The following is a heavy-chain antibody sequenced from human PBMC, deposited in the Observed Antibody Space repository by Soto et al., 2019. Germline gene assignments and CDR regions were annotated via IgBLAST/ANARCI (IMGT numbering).Heavy chain of an antibody. CDR1: GGTFSSYT. V-gene: IGHV1-69*02. J-gene: IGHJ1*01. D-gene: IGHD6-19*01. Sequence: QVQLVQSEAEVKKPGSSVNVSCKASGGTFSSYTISWVRQAPGQGLAWMGRIIPILGIANYAQKFQGRVTITADKSTSTAYMELSSLRSEDTAVYYCARYGYSSGPQHWGQGTLVTVSS. CDR2: IIPILGIA. CDR3: ARYGYSSGPQH.